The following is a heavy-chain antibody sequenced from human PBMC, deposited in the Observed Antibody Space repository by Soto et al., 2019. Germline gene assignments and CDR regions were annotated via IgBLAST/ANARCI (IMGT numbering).Heavy chain of an antibody. CDR3: ARIAAADTHDY. Sequence: QVQLQESGPGLVKPSQTLSLTCTVSGGSISSGGYYWSWIRQHPGKGLEWIGYIYYSGSTYYNPSLKSXXTXSXXTSKNQFSLKLSSVTAADTAVYYCARIAAADTHDYWGQGTLVTVSS. J-gene: IGHJ4*02. CDR2: IYYSGST. D-gene: IGHD6-13*01. CDR1: GGSISSGGYY. V-gene: IGHV4-31*03.